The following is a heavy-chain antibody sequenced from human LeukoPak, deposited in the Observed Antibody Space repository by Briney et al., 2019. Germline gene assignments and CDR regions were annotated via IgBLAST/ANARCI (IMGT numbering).Heavy chain of an antibody. CDR1: GFTFSSYE. CDR3: ARVPWNARDAFDI. J-gene: IGHJ3*02. Sequence: GGXLRFSCAASGFTFSSYEMNWVRQAPGKGLEWVSYINSSGSTIYYADSVKGRFTISRDNAKNSLYLQMNSLRAEDTAVYYCARVPWNARDAFDIWGQGTMVTVSS. CDR2: INSSGSTI. V-gene: IGHV3-48*03. D-gene: IGHD1-1*01.